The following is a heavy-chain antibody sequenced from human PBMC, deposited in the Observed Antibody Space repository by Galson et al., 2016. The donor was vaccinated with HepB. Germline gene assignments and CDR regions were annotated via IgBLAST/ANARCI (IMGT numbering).Heavy chain of an antibody. D-gene: IGHD2-15*01. CDR3: ARQAVVGPGAVDI. V-gene: IGHV5-51*01. CDR1: GYNFINYW. J-gene: IGHJ3*02. CDR2: IYPGDSDT. Sequence: SGAEVKKPGESLKISCKGSGYNFINYWIAWVRQMPGKGLEWMGIIYPGDSDTRYSPSFQGQVTISADKSIRTAYLQWSSLKASDTATYYCARQAVVGPGAVDIWGQGTMVTVSS.